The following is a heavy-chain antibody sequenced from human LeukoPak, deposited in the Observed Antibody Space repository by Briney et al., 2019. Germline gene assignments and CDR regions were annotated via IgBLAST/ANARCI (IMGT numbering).Heavy chain of an antibody. CDR2: NCGNT. Sequence: NCGNTAFGDSVKGRFTISRDNAKNSLYLKMNSLRPGDTAIYYCIKDMGFELLKDAFEVWGQGTLVTVSS. CDR3: IKDMGFELLKDAFEV. J-gene: IGHJ3*01. V-gene: IGHV3-9*01. D-gene: IGHD1-7*01.